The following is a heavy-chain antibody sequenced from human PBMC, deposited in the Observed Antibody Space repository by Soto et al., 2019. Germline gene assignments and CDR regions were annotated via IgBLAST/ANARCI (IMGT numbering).Heavy chain of an antibody. CDR1: GGSFSGYY. CDR3: ARGPVDTAYFDY. CDR2: INHSGST. J-gene: IGHJ4*02. D-gene: IGHD5-18*01. Sequence: QVQLQQWGAGLLKPSETLSLTCAVYGGSFSGYYWSWIRQPPGKGLEWIGEINHSGSTNYNPSLKSRATISVDTSKNQFSLKLSSVTAADTAVYYCARGPVDTAYFDYWGQGTLVTVSS. V-gene: IGHV4-34*01.